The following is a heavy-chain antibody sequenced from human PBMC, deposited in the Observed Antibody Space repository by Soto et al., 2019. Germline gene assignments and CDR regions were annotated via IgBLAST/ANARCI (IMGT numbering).Heavy chain of an antibody. CDR2: IYYSGST. J-gene: IGHJ5*02. D-gene: IGHD6-6*01. V-gene: IGHV4-39*01. CDR1: GGSISSSRYY. CDR3: SRHRARNWFDP. Sequence: LSLTCIVSGGSISSSRYYWGWIRQPPGKGLEWIGSIYYSGSTYYNPSLKSRVTISVDTSKNQFSLKLSSVTAADTVVFYCSRHRARNWFDPWGQGTLVTVSS.